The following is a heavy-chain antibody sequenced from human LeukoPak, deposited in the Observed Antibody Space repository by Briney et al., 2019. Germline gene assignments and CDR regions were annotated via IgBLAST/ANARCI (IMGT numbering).Heavy chain of an antibody. V-gene: IGHV4-59*01. CDR2: IYYNGNT. J-gene: IGHJ6*02. Sequence: PSETLSLTCSVSDGSINSYYWNWLRRPPGKGLEWIGYIYYNGNTNYSPSLKSRVTMSVDTSKNLFSLKVSSVTAADTAVYYCARGRSNYYGMDVWGQGTTVTVSS. D-gene: IGHD1-26*01. CDR3: ARGRSNYYGMDV. CDR1: DGSINSYY.